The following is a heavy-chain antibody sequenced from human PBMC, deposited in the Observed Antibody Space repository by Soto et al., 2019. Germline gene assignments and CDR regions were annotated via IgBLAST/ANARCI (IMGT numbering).Heavy chain of an antibody. D-gene: IGHD3-10*01. CDR1: GYTFTSYY. J-gene: IGHJ4*02. CDR3: ARGHRRTHSGSGSYRVPKY. V-gene: IGHV1-46*01. CDR2: INPSGGTT. Sequence: QVQLVQSGAEVKRPGASVKVSCKASGYTFTSYYMHWVRQAPGQGLEWMGVINPSGGTTKYAQKFQDRVIMTRDTSTSTVYMELRSLRSEDTAVYYCARGHRRTHSGSGSYRVPKYWGQGTLVTVSS.